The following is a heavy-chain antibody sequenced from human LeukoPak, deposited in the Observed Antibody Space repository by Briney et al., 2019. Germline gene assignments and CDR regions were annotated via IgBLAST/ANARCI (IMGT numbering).Heavy chain of an antibody. V-gene: IGHV4-30-4*08. CDR1: GGSISSGDYY. D-gene: IGHD2-2*01. CDR3: ARDKCSSTSCYFDY. Sequence: SETLSLTCTVSGGSISSGDYYWSWIRQPPGKGLEWIGYIYYSGSTYYNPYLKSRVTISVDTSKNQFSLKLSSVTAADTAVYYCARDKCSSTSCYFDYWGQGTLVTVSS. J-gene: IGHJ4*02. CDR2: IYYSGST.